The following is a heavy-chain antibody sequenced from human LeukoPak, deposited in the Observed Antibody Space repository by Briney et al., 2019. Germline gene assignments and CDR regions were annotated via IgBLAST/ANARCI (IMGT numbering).Heavy chain of an antibody. Sequence: SETLSLTCAVYGGYFSGYYWSWIRQPPGKGLEWIGEINHSGSTNYNPSLKSRVTISVDTSKNQFSLKLSSVTAADTAVYYCARGTTYYYDSSGYYHFDYWGQGTLVTVSS. D-gene: IGHD3-22*01. CDR3: ARGTTYYYDSSGYYHFDY. CDR2: INHSGST. J-gene: IGHJ4*02. CDR1: GGYFSGYY. V-gene: IGHV4-34*01.